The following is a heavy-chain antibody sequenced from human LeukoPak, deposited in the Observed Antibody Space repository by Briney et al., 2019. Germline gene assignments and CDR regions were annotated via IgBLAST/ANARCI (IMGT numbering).Heavy chain of an antibody. J-gene: IGHJ4*02. V-gene: IGHV3-21*01. D-gene: IGHD6-6*01. CDR1: GFTFSSYA. Sequence: PGGSLRLSCAASGFTFSSYAMSWVRQAPGKGLEWVSSISSSSSYIYYADSVKGRFTISRDNAKNSLYLQMNSLRAEDTAVYYCAREEYSSSSPFDYWGRGTLVTVSS. CDR2: ISSSSSYI. CDR3: AREEYSSSSPFDY.